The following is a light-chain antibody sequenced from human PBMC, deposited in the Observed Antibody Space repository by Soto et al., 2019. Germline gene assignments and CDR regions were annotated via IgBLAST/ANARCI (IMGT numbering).Light chain of an antibody. CDR2: AAS. CDR1: QGIRND. Sequence: AIKMTQSPSSLSASVGDRVTITCRASQGIRNDLGWYQQKPGKAPTLLIYAASSLQSGVPSRFSGSGSGTDFTLTISSLQPEDFATYYCLQDYNYPPTFGQGTKVDIK. CDR3: LQDYNYPPT. V-gene: IGKV1-6*01. J-gene: IGKJ1*01.